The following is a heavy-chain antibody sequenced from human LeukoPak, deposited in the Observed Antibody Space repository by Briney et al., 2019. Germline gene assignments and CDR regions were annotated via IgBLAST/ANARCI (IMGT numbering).Heavy chain of an antibody. CDR1: GYTFTSYG. J-gene: IGHJ6*03. D-gene: IGHD6-13*01. Sequence: ASVKVSCKASGYTFTSYGISWVRQAPGQGLEWMAWISAYNGNTNYAQKLQGRVTMTTDKSTSTAYMELRSLRSDDTAVDYCARPDRSSWYDYNYYYMDVWGKGTTVTVSS. CDR3: ARPDRSSWYDYNYYYMDV. CDR2: ISAYNGNT. V-gene: IGHV1-18*01.